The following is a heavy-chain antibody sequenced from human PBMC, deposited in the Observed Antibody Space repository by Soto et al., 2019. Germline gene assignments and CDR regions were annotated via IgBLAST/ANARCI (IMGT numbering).Heavy chain of an antibody. CDR3: ARANSGYAHGYYYYGMAV. Sequence: EVQLVESGGGLVQPGGSLRLSCAASGFTFSSYSMNWVRQAPGKGLEWVSYISSSSSTIYYAHSVKGRFTISRANAKNTLYLQMNSLRAEDTAVYYCARANSGYAHGYYYYGMAVWCQGTTVTVSS. D-gene: IGHD5-12*01. CDR1: GFTFSSYS. CDR2: ISSSSSTI. J-gene: IGHJ6*02. V-gene: IGHV3-48*01.